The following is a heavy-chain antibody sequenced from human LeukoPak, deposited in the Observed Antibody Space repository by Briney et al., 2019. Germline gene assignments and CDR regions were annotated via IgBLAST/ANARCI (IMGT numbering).Heavy chain of an antibody. CDR1: GYIFTDYY. CDR2: INPNTDVT. CDR3: ARKETGNYFDF. D-gene: IGHD3-10*01. J-gene: IGHJ4*02. Sequence: ASVKVSCTTSGYIFTDYYMHWVRQAPGHGLEWMGWINPNTDVTNSAQKFQGRVTMTRDTSISTVYMELFRLTSDDTAVYYCARKETGNYFDFWGQGTLVTVST. V-gene: IGHV1-2*02.